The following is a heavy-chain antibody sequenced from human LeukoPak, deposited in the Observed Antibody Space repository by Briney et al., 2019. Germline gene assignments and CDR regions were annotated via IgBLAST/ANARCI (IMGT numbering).Heavy chain of an antibody. CDR3: ARVATDSSSSPWDRDY. CDR1: GYTFIGYY. V-gene: IGHV1-2*02. D-gene: IGHD6-13*01. J-gene: IGHJ4*02. CDR2: INPNSGGT. Sequence: ASVKVSCKDSGYTFIGYYMYWVRQAPGQGLEWMGWINPNSGGTNYAQKFQGRVTMTRDTSISTAYMELSRLRSDDAAVYYCARVATDSSSSPWDRDYGGQGTLVTASS.